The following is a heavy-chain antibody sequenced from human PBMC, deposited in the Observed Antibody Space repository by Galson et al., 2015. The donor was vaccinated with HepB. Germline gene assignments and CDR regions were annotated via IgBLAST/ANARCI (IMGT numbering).Heavy chain of an antibody. CDR3: AREAAAGVDYYYYYGMDV. Sequence: SLRLSCAASGFTFSSYGMHWVRQAPGKGLEWVANIKQDGSEKYYVDSVKGRFTISRDNAKNSLYLQMNSLRAEDTAVYYCAREAAAGVDYYYYYGMDVWGQGTTVTVSS. CDR1: GFTFSSYG. D-gene: IGHD6-13*01. J-gene: IGHJ6*02. V-gene: IGHV3-7*03. CDR2: IKQDGSEK.